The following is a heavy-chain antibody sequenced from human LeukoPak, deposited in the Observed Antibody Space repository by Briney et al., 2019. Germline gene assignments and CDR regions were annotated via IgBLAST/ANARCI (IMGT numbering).Heavy chain of an antibody. CDR3: AHSTSISWSFDY. V-gene: IGHV2-5*01. D-gene: IGHD6-13*01. CDR2: IYWNDDK. J-gene: IGHJ4*02. CDR1: GFSLSTSAVG. Sequence: SGPTLVKPTQTLTLTCTFSGFSLSTSAVGVGWIRQPPGKALEWLTLIYWNDDKRYSPSLKSRLTITKDTSKNQVVLTMTNMDPVDTATYFCAHSTSISWSFDYWGQGTLVTVSS.